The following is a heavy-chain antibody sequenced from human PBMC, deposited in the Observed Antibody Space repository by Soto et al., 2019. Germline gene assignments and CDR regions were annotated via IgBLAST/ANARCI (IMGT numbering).Heavy chain of an antibody. CDR2: ISAYNGNT. V-gene: IGHV1-18*01. J-gene: IGHJ2*01. CDR1: GYTFTSYG. Sequence: QVQLVQSGAEVKKPGASVKVSCKASGYTFTSYGISWVRQAPGQGLEWMGWISAYNGNTNYAQKLQGRVTMTTDTSTSTAYMELRSLRSDDTAVYYCARDHRDYDILTGLNYWYFDLWGRGTLVTVSS. D-gene: IGHD3-9*01. CDR3: ARDHRDYDILTGLNYWYFDL.